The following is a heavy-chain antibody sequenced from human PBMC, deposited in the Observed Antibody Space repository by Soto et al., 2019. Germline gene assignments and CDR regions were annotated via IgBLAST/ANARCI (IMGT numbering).Heavy chain of an antibody. CDR2: ISSSGSVI. CDR1: GFNFNIFA. CDR3: ATSRTYFDY. V-gene: IGHV3-21*04. Sequence: GGSLRLSCAASGFNFNIFAMNWIRQAPGKGLEWISSISSSGSVINYAASVKGRFTISRDNAKKTLYLQMDSLRAEDTAMYYCATSRTYFDYWGQGALVTVS. J-gene: IGHJ4*02.